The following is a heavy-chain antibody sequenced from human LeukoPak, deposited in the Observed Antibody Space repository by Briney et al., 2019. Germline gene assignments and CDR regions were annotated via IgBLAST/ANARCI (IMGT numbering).Heavy chain of an antibody. CDR1: GFTFSSYS. Sequence: GGSLRFSCAASGFTFSSYSMNWVRQAPGKGLEWVSSISSSSSYIYYADSVKGRFTISRDNAKNSLYLQMNSLRAEDTAVYYCARWFGENYGMDVWGQGTTVTVSS. J-gene: IGHJ6*02. CDR2: ISSSSSYI. V-gene: IGHV3-21*01. CDR3: ARWFGENYGMDV. D-gene: IGHD3-10*01.